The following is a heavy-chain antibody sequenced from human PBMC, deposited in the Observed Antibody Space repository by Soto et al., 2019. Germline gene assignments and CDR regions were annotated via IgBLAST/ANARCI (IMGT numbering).Heavy chain of an antibody. CDR3: AKDTKKGSWYPDAIDI. CDR2: ISWDGGST. CDR1: GFTFDDYT. V-gene: IGHV3-43*01. J-gene: IGHJ3*02. Sequence: PGGSLRLSCAASGFTFDDYTMHWVRQAPGKGLEWVSLISWDGGSTYYADSVKGRFTISRDNSKNSLYLQMNSLRTEDTALYYCAKDTKKGSWYPDAIDIWGQGTMVTVSS. D-gene: IGHD6-13*01.